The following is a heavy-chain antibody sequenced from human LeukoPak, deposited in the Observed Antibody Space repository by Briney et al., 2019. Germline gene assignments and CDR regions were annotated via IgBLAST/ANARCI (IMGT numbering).Heavy chain of an antibody. Sequence: GGSLRLSCAASGFTFSSYAMSWVRQVPGKGLKWVSAISGSDGSTYYADSVKGRFTISRDNSKNTLYLQMNSLRAEDTAVYYCAKDSSGSYGSDAFDIWGQGTMVTVSS. CDR2: ISGSDGST. CDR1: GFTFSSYA. J-gene: IGHJ3*02. CDR3: AKDSSGSYGSDAFDI. D-gene: IGHD1-26*01. V-gene: IGHV3-23*01.